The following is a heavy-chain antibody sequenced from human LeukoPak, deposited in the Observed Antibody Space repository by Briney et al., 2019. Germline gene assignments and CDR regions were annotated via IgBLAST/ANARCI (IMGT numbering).Heavy chain of an antibody. CDR3: ARHPRNYDYVWGSHRLYYFDF. V-gene: IGHV4-39*01. Sequence: SETLSLTCTVSGGSIGDYYWGWIRQPPGKGLEWIGSMYYSGSTYYNPSLKSRVTVSVDTSKNQFSLMLTSVTAADTAMYYCARHPRNYDYVWGSHRLYYFDFWGQGTLVTVSS. CDR1: GGSIGDYY. D-gene: IGHD3-16*02. CDR2: MYYSGST. J-gene: IGHJ4*02.